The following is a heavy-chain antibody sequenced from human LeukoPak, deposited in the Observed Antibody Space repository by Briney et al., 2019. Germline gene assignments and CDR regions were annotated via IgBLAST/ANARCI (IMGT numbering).Heavy chain of an antibody. CDR3: AKTVYYYYMDV. CDR2: ISGSGGDT. CDR1: GFTFNTYA. Sequence: GGSLRLSCEASGFTFNTYAMTWVRQAPGKGLEWVSAISGSGGDTYYADSVKGRFTISRDNSKNTLYLLLNSLRADDTAVYYCAKTVYYYYMDVWGKGITVTVSS. V-gene: IGHV3-23*01. J-gene: IGHJ6*03.